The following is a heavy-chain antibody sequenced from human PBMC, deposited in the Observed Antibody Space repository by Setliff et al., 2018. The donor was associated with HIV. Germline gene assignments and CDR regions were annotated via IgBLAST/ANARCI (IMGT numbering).Heavy chain of an antibody. J-gene: IGHJ3*01. CDR3: ARARITMTGGRLEPYAFDR. Sequence: SETLSLTCSVSGDSIGTYYWNWIRQTPGKRLEWIGFFYYGGSTDYNPSIKSRVTMSVDTSKNQLSLKLRAVTAADMAVYYCARARITMTGGRLEPYAFDRWGQGTKVTVSS. CDR2: FYYGGST. D-gene: IGHD3-22*01. V-gene: IGHV4-59*12. CDR1: GDSIGTYY.